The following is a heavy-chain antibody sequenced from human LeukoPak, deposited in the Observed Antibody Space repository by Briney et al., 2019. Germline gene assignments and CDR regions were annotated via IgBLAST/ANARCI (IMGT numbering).Heavy chain of an antibody. D-gene: IGHD3-22*01. V-gene: IGHV1-2*06. Sequence: ASVKVSCKASGYTFTGYYTHWVRQAPGQGLEWMGRINPNNGGTNYAQKFQGRVTMTRDMSMSTAYMELSRLRSVDTAVYYCAGEDNSSGYRPFDIWGQGTMVTVPS. CDR2: INPNNGGT. CDR1: GYTFTGYY. J-gene: IGHJ3*02. CDR3: AGEDNSSGYRPFDI.